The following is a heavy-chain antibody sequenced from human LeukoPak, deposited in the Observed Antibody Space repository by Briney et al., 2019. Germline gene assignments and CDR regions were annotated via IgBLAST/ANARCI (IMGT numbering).Heavy chain of an antibody. Sequence: PGGSLRLSCAASGFTFSSYGMHWVRQAPGKGLEWVAVISYDGSNKYYADSVKGRFTISRDNSKNTLYLQMNSLRAEDTAVYYCAKGGPTYYDYVWGSYRYFDYWGQGTLVTVSS. CDR1: GFTFSSYG. CDR3: AKGGPTYYDYVWGSYRYFDY. V-gene: IGHV3-30*18. J-gene: IGHJ4*02. D-gene: IGHD3-16*02. CDR2: ISYDGSNK.